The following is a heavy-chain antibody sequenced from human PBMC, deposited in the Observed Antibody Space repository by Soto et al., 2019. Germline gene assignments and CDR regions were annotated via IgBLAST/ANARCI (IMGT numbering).Heavy chain of an antibody. CDR2: ISTYSGDT. CDR1: GYTFFTYD. J-gene: IGHJ5*02. Sequence: QVHLVQSGVEVKTPGASVKVSCQASGYTFFTYDISWVRQAPGQGLEWMGWISTYSGDTKYAQTFQGRVTMTTDPSTTPAYLPLRSLRSGPTAAYYCPRHHGPTTSQHWFDPWGQGTLVTVSS. D-gene: IGHD5-12*01. CDR3: PRHHGPTTSQHWFDP. V-gene: IGHV1-18*01.